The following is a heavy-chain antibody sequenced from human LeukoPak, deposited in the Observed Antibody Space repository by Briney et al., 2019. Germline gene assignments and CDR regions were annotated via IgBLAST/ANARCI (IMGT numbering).Heavy chain of an antibody. V-gene: IGHV3-72*01. CDR1: GFTFSDHY. CDR3: AREGGYDILTGYYF. Sequence: PGGSLRLSCAASGFTFSDHYMDWVRQAPGKGLEWVGRTRNKANSYTTEYAASVKGRFTISRDDSKNLLYLQMNSLKTEDTAVYYCAREGGYDILTGYYFGGQGTLVTVSS. J-gene: IGHJ4*02. D-gene: IGHD3-9*01. CDR2: TRNKANSYTT.